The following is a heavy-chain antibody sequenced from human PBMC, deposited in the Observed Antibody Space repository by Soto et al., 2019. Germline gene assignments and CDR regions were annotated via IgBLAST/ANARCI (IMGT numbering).Heavy chain of an antibody. V-gene: IGHV3-30*18. CDR1: VFTFSSYG. CDR3: AKDWGRDYYDSSGYYL. D-gene: IGHD3-22*01. Sequence: PWWSLRLSCSASVFTFSSYGMHWGRQAPGKGLEWVAVISYDGSNKYYADSVKGRFTISRDNSKNTLYLQMNSLRAEDTAVYYCAKDWGRDYYDSSGYYLWGQGTLVTVSS. CDR2: ISYDGSNK. J-gene: IGHJ4*02.